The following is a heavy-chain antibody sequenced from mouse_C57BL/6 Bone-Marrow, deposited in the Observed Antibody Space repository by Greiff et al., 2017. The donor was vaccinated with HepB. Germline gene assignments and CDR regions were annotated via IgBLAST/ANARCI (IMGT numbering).Heavy chain of an antibody. CDR1: GFNIKDYY. D-gene: IGHD1-1*01. CDR2: IDPEDGET. CDR3: ARDGSGEGYYYAMDY. V-gene: IGHV14-2*01. J-gene: IGHJ4*01. Sequence: EVQLQQSGAELVKPGASVKLSCTASGFNIKDYYMHWVKQRTEQGLEWIGRIDPEDGETEYAPKFQGKSTITADTSSNTAYLQLSSLTSEDTAVYYCARDGSGEGYYYAMDYWGQGTSVTVSS.